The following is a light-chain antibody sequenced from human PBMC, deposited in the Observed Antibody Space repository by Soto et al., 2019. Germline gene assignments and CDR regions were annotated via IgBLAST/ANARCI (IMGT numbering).Light chain of an antibody. V-gene: IGKV3-15*01. J-gene: IGKJ4*01. CDR1: QSVSSN. CDR3: QQRAGWPPT. Sequence: EIVMTQSPATLSVSPGERATLSCRASQSVSSNLAWYQQKPGQAPRLLIYGASTRATDIPARFSGSGSGTEFTLTISSLQSEDFAVYFCQQRAGWPPTFGGGTKVEIK. CDR2: GAS.